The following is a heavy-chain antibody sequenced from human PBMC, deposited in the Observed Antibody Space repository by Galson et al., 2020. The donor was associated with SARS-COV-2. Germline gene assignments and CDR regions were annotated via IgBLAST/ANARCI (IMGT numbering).Heavy chain of an antibody. CDR2: MSFDGSIK. V-gene: IGHV3-30*18. CDR3: AKGRLFGDLVYWLFDR. Sequence: GESLTLSCAASGFTFRNYGMHWVRKAPGKGLEWVAVMSFDGSIKNYAESVKGRFTISRDNSKNTVYLEMNSLTDEDTGVYFCAKGRLFGDLVYWLFDRWGRGTLVTVS. J-gene: IGHJ2*01. CDR1: GFTFRNYG. D-gene: IGHD4-17*01.